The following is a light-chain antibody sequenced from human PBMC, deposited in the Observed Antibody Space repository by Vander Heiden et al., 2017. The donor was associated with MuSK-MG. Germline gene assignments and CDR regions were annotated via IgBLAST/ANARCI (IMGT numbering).Light chain of an antibody. Sequence: DIQMTQSPSSLSASVGDRVTITCRASQGISNDLGWFQQKPGKAPKRLIYAASRWQTGVPSRFSGSGSGSEFTLTISSRQPEDFATYYVRQHNSYFTFGPGTKVDIK. CDR1: QGISND. J-gene: IGKJ3*01. CDR2: AAS. V-gene: IGKV1-17*01. CDR3: RQHNSYFT.